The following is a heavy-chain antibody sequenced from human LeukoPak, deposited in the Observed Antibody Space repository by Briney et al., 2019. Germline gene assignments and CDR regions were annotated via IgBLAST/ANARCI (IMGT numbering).Heavy chain of an antibody. D-gene: IGHD3-22*01. V-gene: IGHV4-59*08. CDR2: IYYSGST. CDR1: GGSISSYH. J-gene: IGHJ3*02. Sequence: MSSETLSLTCTVSGGSISSYHWSWIRQPPGKGLEWIGYIYYSGSTNYNPSLKSRVTISVDTSKNQFSLKLSSVTAADTAVYYCASYPEDSNAFDIWGQGTMVTVSS. CDR3: ASYPEDSNAFDI.